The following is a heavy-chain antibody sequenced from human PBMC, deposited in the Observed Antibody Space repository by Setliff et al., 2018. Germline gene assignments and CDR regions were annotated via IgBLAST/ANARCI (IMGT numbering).Heavy chain of an antibody. Sequence: PSETLSLTCRVSGDSISDYHWSWIRQPPGQGLEWIGYIYSSGRTNYNPSLKSRVCLSLDTSKNQFSLDLSSVTPADTAVYYCARELGLRAPFDPWGQGTMVTVSS. V-gene: IGHV4-59*01. J-gene: IGHJ3*01. CDR3: ARELGLRAPFDP. CDR1: GDSISDYH. CDR2: IYSSGRT. D-gene: IGHD4-17*01.